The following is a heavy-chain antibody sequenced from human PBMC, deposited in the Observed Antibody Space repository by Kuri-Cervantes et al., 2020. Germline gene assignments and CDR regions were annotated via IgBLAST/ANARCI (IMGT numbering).Heavy chain of an antibody. J-gene: IGHJ4*02. CDR1: GYTFTSYG. D-gene: IGHD6-13*01. Sequence: SVQVSCKASGYTFTSYGISWVRQAPGQGLEWMGGIIPIFGTANYAQKFQGRVAITTDESTSTAYMGLSSLRSEDTAVYYCARGRRSSSWYPADDYWGQGTLVTVSS. V-gene: IGHV1-69*05. CDR3: ARGRRSSSWYPADDY. CDR2: IIPIFGTA.